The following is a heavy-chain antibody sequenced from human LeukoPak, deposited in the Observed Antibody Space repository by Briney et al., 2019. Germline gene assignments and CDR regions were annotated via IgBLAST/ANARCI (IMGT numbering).Heavy chain of an antibody. J-gene: IGHJ3*02. D-gene: IGHD1-26*01. Sequence: PWGSLRLSCVASGLTFTRYSMSWVRQAPGKGLEWVAVISSGGSTMYYADSVEGRFIISKDNTKKTLYLQLNSLRDEDTAVFYCARSAVGKAFDIWGQGTMVTVSS. CDR2: ISSGGSTM. CDR3: ARSAVGKAFDI. CDR1: GLTFTRYS. V-gene: IGHV3-21*01.